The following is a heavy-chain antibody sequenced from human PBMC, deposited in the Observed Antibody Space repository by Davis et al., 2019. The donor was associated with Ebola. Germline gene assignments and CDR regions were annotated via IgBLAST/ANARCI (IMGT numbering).Heavy chain of an antibody. D-gene: IGHD1-26*01. CDR3: ARVASGSYYRFDY. CDR1: GFTVSSNY. V-gene: IGHV3-53*01. J-gene: IGHJ4*02. Sequence: PGGSLRLSCAASGFTVSSNYMSWVRQAPGKGLEWVSVIYSGGSTYYADSVKGRFTISRDNSKNTLYLQMNSLRAEDTAVYYCARVASGSYYRFDYWGQGTLVTVSS. CDR2: IYSGGST.